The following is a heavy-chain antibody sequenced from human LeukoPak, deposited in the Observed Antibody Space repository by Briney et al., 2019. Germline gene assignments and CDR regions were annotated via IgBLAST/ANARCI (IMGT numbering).Heavy chain of an antibody. CDR2: MDYSGTT. V-gene: IGHV4-39*01. CDR3: ARMVHNFDDVWGSYRSTGFDY. D-gene: IGHD3-16*02. J-gene: IGHJ4*02. CDR1: GASITSSSYY. Sequence: SETLSLTCTVSGASITSSSYYWGWIRQAPGKGLEWIGNMDYSGTTYYSPYLNSRVIISVDTSKNKFSLELKSVTAADTAVYYCARMVHNFDDVWGSYRSTGFDYWGQGARVTVSS.